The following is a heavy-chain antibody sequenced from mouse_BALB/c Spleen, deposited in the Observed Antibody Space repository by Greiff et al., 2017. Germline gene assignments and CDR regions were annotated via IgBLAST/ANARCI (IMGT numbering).Heavy chain of an antibody. Sequence: EVKLMESGGGLVKPGGSLKLSCAASGFTFSDYYMYWVRQTPEKRLEWVATISDGGSYTYYPDSVKGRFTISRDNAKNNLYLQMSSLKSEDTAMYYCARGTTYYFDYGGQGTTRTVAS. D-gene: IGHD2-14*01. CDR3: ARGTTYYFDY. CDR1: GFTFSDYY. J-gene: IGHJ2*01. V-gene: IGHV5-4*02. CDR2: ISDGGSYT.